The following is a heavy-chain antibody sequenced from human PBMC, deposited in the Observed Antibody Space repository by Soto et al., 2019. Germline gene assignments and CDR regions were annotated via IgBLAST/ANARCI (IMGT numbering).Heavy chain of an antibody. CDR3: ASSRNLTGAGTYAFDI. V-gene: IGHV5-51*01. CDR2: IYPGDSDT. J-gene: IGHJ3*02. CDR1: GYSFTSYW. Sequence: GESLKISCKGSGYSFTSYWIGWVRQMPGKGLEWMGIIYPGDSDTRYSPSFQGQVTISADKSISTAYLQWSSLKASDTAMYYCASSRNLTGAGTYAFDIWGKGTMVTVSS. D-gene: IGHD6-19*01.